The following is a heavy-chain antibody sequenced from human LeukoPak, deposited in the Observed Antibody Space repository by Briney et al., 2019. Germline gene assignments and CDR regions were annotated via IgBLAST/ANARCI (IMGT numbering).Heavy chain of an antibody. D-gene: IGHD2-21*01. J-gene: IGHJ4*02. CDR1: GFTFSASW. CDR3: ARDAGWGDCDF. Sequence: PGGSLRLSCAASGFTFSASWMSWVRQAPGKGLEYLTYISPDGTVKAHVDSVKGRFSISRDNAKKSVYLQMDSLRVEDTAVYYCARDAGWGDCDFWGQGSVVTVSS. CDR2: ISPDGTVK. V-gene: IGHV3-7*01.